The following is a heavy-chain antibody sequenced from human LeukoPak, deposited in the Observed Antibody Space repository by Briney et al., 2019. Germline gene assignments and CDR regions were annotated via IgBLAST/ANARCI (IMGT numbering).Heavy chain of an antibody. Sequence: GGSLRLSCAASGFTFSSYAMSWVRQAPGKGLEWVSAIRGSGGSTYYADSVKGRFTISRDNSKNTLYLQMNSLRAEDTAVYYCAKQHRSYYDSSGYPPGGYFQHWGQGTLVTVSS. CDR3: AKQHRSYYDSSGYPPGGYFQH. CDR2: IRGSGGST. V-gene: IGHV3-23*01. CDR1: GFTFSSYA. J-gene: IGHJ1*01. D-gene: IGHD3-22*01.